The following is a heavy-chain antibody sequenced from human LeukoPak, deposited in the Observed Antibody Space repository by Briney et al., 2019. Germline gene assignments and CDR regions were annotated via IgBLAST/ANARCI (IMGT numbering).Heavy chain of an antibody. V-gene: IGHV3-7*03. CDR1: GFPFSSYW. CDR3: ASRALAGEFDY. CDR2: IKQDGSKK. J-gene: IGHJ4*02. D-gene: IGHD1-1*01. Sequence: GGSLRLSCVASGFPFSSYWMTWVRQAPGKGLEWVANIKQDGSKKSYVDSVKGRFTISRDNAKNSLYLQMNSLRAEDTAVYYCASRALAGEFDYWGQGTLVTVSS.